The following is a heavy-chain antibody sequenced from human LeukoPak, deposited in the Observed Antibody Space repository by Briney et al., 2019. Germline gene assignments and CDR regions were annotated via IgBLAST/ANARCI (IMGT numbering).Heavy chain of an antibody. Sequence: ASVKVSCKASGYTFTGYYMHWVRQAPGQGLEWMGWINPNSGGTNYAQKFQGRVTMTRDTSISTAYMELSRLRSDDTAVYYCARVPTMIVVALQGAFDIWGQGTMVTVSS. V-gene: IGHV1-2*02. CDR1: GYTFTGYY. CDR3: ARVPTMIVVALQGAFDI. CDR2: INPNSGGT. J-gene: IGHJ3*02. D-gene: IGHD3-22*01.